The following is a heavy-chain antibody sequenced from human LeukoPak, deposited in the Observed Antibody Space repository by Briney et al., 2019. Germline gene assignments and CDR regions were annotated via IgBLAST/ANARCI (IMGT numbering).Heavy chain of an antibody. CDR3: ARDTRNTWFYY. CDR2: FYYSGTT. D-gene: IGHD1/OR15-1a*01. Sequence: SETLSLTCTVSGASVSSGGNYWSWIRQSPGKGLEWIGSFYYSGTTDYNPSLKGRVTMSIDRSKNQFSLNLNSVTAADTAVYYCARDTRNTWFYYWGQGTLVTVSP. J-gene: IGHJ4*02. CDR1: GASVSSGGNY. V-gene: IGHV4-61*08.